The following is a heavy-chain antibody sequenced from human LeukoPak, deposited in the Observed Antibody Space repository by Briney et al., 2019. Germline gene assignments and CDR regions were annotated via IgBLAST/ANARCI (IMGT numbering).Heavy chain of an antibody. J-gene: IGHJ4*02. D-gene: IGHD3-10*01. CDR1: GFTFSSYE. CDR3: ARYGSGTSYITNYFDY. CDR2: ISSSGSTI. Sequence: PGGSLRLSCAASGFTFSSYEMNWVRQAPGKGLEWVSYISSSGSTIYYADSVKGRFTISRDNAKNSLYLQMNSLRAEDTAVYYCARYGSGTSYITNYFDYWGQGTLVTVSS. V-gene: IGHV3-48*03.